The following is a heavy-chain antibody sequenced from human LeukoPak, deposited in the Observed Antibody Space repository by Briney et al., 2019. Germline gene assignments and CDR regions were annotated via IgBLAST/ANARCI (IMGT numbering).Heavy chain of an antibody. CDR2: IYWNDDK. CDR1: GFLLSTTGVG. V-gene: IGHV2-5*01. D-gene: IGHD6-19*01. J-gene: IGHJ4*02. CDR3: AHRGGAVTGHYYFDY. Sequence: SGPTLVNPTQTLTLTCTFSGFLLSTTGVGVNWIRQPPGKALEWLALIYWNDDKRYSPSLRSRLTITRDTSKNQVVLTMTNMDPVDTATYYCAHRGGAVTGHYYFDYWGQGTLVTVSS.